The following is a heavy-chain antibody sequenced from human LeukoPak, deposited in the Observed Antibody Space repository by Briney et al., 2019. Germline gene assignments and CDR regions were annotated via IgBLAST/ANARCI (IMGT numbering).Heavy chain of an antibody. CDR2: INPNSGGT. CDR1: GYTFTGYY. V-gene: IGHV1-2*02. D-gene: IGHD3-3*01. J-gene: IGHJ5*02. Sequence: ASVKVSCKASGYTFTGYYMHWVRQAPRQGLEWMGWINPNSGGTNYAQKFQGRVTMTRDTSISTAYMELSRLRSDDTAVYYCARDRGNYDFWSGYYVNWFDPWGQGTLVTVSS. CDR3: ARDRGNYDFWSGYYVNWFDP.